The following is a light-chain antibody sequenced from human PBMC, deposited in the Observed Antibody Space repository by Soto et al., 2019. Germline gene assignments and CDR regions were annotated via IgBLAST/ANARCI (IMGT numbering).Light chain of an antibody. V-gene: IGKV3-20*01. CDR2: GAS. CDR3: QQYETSPRT. CDR1: QSGSRN. J-gene: IGKJ1*01. Sequence: EIVLTQSPGTLSLSPGERATLSCRASQSGSRNLAWYQHKPGQAPRLLIYGASNRATGIPDRFSGSGSGTDFTLTISRLEPEDFAVYYCQQYETSPRTFGQGTKVDIK.